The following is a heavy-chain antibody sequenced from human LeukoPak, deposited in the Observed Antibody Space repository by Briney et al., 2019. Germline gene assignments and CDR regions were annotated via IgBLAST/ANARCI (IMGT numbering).Heavy chain of an antibody. Sequence: PGRSLRLSCAASGFTFSSYAMSWVRQAPGKGLEWVSVIYSGGSTYYTDSVKGRFTISRDNSKNTVYLQLNSLRAEDTAVYYCANNFGVFDYWGQGTLVTVSS. CDR2: IYSGGST. CDR3: ANNFGVFDY. J-gene: IGHJ4*02. CDR1: GFTFSSYA. D-gene: IGHD3-16*01. V-gene: IGHV3-66*01.